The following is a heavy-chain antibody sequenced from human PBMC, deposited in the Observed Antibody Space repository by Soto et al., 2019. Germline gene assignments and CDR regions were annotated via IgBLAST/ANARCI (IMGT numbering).Heavy chain of an antibody. J-gene: IGHJ3*02. V-gene: IGHV1-18*01. Sequence: QVQLVQSGAEVKKPGASVKVSCKASGYTFTSYGISWVRQAPGQGLEWMRWISAYNGNTNYAQKVQGRVTMTTDTSTSTAYMELRSQRSDDTAVYYCARDRDDILTCYFSHDAFDIWGRGTMVTVSS. CDR1: GYTFTSYG. CDR2: ISAYNGNT. D-gene: IGHD3-9*01. CDR3: ARDRDDILTCYFSHDAFDI.